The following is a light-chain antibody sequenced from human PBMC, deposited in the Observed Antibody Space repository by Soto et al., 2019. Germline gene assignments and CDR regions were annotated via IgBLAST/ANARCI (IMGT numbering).Light chain of an antibody. V-gene: IGLV1-44*01. Sequence: QSVLTQPRSASGTPGQRVTISCSGSSSNIGSNTVNWYQQLPGTAPKLLISNNNQRPSGVPDRFSGSKSGTSASLAITGLQAEDEADYYCQSYDSSLSGFYVFGTGTKVTVL. CDR2: NNN. CDR3: QSYDSSLSGFYV. CDR1: SSNIGSNT. J-gene: IGLJ1*01.